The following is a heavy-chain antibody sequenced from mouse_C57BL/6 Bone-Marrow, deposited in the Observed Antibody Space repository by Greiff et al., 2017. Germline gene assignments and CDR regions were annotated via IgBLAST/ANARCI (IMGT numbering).Heavy chain of an antibody. CDR2: IDPSDSET. Sequence: QVQLQQPGAELVRPGSSVTLSCKASGYTFTSYWMHWVKQRPIQGLEWIGNIDPSDSETHYTQKFKDKATLTVDKSSSTAYMQLSSLTSEDSAVYYCARGMITTGGLKYFDVWGTGTTVTVSS. J-gene: IGHJ1*03. V-gene: IGHV1-52*01. CDR3: ARGMITTGGLKYFDV. D-gene: IGHD2-4*01. CDR1: GYTFTSYW.